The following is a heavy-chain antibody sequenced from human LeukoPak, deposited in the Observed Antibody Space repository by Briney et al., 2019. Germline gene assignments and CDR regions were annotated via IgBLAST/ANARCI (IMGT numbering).Heavy chain of an antibody. CDR3: AQYGHGSGSYISY. J-gene: IGHJ4*02. CDR1: GFIFSNFA. Sequence: GGSLRLSCAASGFIFSNFAMPWVRQAPGKGLEWVSGISASGSATYYAASVKGRFTISRDNSKKTLYLQMNSLRAEDTAVYYCAQYGHGSGSYISYWGQGTLVTVSS. D-gene: IGHD3-10*01. V-gene: IGHV3-23*01. CDR2: ISASGSAT.